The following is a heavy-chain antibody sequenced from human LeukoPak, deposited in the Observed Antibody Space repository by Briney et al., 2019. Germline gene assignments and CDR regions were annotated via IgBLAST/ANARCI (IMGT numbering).Heavy chain of an antibody. Sequence: GASVKVSCKASGYTFIGYYMHWVRQAPGQGLEWMGWINPNSGGTNYAQKFQGRVTMTRDTSISTAYMELSRLRSDDTAVYYCARDKGGRGYSGYDYLSLGYFDYWGQGTLVTVSS. CDR3: ARDKGGRGYSGYDYLSLGYFDY. CDR1: GYTFIGYY. D-gene: IGHD5-12*01. V-gene: IGHV1-2*02. J-gene: IGHJ4*02. CDR2: INPNSGGT.